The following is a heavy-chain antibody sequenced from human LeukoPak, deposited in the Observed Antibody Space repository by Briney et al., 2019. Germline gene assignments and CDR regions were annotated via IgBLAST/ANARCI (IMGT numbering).Heavy chain of an antibody. CDR2: IKEDGTET. CDR3: AKEGRSLQTY. V-gene: IGHV3-7*03. D-gene: IGHD5-24*01. CDR1: GFMFSSNW. Sequence: RGSLRLSCAASGFMFSSNWMSWVRLAPGKGLEWVANIKEDGTETYYVDSVKGRFTISRDNAKNSLYLQMNSLRVEDTAVYYCAKEGRSLQTYWGQGTLVTVSS. J-gene: IGHJ4*02.